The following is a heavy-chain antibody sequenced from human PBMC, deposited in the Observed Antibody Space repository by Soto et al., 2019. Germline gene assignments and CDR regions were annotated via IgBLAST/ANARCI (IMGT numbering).Heavy chain of an antibody. V-gene: IGHV3-74*01. CDR1: GFTFSSYW. D-gene: IGHD6-13*01. CDR3: ARVSGEYSSSWNWFDP. CDR2: INSDGSST. J-gene: IGHJ5*02. Sequence: GGSLRLSCAASGFTFSSYWMHWVRQAPGEGLVWVSRINSDGSSTSYADSVKGRFTISRDNAKNTLYLQMNSLRAEDTAVYYCARVSGEYSSSWNWFDPWGQGTLVTVSS.